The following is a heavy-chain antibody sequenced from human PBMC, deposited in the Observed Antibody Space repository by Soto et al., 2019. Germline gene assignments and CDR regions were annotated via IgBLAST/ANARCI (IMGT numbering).Heavy chain of an antibody. J-gene: IGHJ4*02. CDR2: ISATGGGT. D-gene: IGHD3-16*01. CDR1: GFKFSNYA. V-gene: IGHV3-23*01. Sequence: PGGSLRLSCAASGFKFSNYAMSWVRQAPGKGPEWVSLISATGGGTYYADSVKGRFTISRDNSHNTLYLQVHSLTAEDTAVYYCAKDRRAGGNSAFYFDFWGQGAQVTAPQ. CDR3: AKDRRAGGNSAFYFDF.